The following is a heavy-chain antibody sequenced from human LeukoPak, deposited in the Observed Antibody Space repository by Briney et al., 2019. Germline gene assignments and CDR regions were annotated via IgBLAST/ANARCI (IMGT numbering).Heavy chain of an antibody. CDR1: GFTFSSYS. CDR2: ISSSSSTI. Sequence: GGSLRLSCAASGFTFSSYSMNWVRQAPGKGLEWVSYISSSSSTIYYADSVKGRFTISRDNAKNSLYLQMNSLRAEDTAVYYCARDTHLGSSRRWLYYYYGMDVWGQGTTVTVSS. J-gene: IGHJ6*02. V-gene: IGHV3-48*01. D-gene: IGHD4-23*01. CDR3: ARDTHLGSSRRWLYYYYGMDV.